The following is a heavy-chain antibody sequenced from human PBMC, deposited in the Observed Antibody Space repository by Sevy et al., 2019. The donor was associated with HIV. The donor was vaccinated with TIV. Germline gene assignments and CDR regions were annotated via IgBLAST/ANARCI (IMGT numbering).Heavy chain of an antibody. CDR2: ISSSSTTI. D-gene: IGHD3-3*01. V-gene: IGHV3-48*02. CDR1: RLTFSSSS. J-gene: IGHJ6*02. Sequence: GGSLRLSCVASRLTFSSSSVNWVRQAPGKGLEWVSYISSSSTTIYYADSVKGRFTISRDNAKNSLYLQMNSLRDEDTAVYYCARGFMGTDYYYGMDVWGQGTTVTVSS. CDR3: ARGFMGTDYYYGMDV.